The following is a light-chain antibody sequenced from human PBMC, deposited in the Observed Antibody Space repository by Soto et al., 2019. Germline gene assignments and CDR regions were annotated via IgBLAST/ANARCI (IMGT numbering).Light chain of an antibody. CDR1: SSDVGGHNF. J-gene: IGLJ3*02. CDR2: DVS. CDR3: CSYAGSYTWV. V-gene: IGLV2-11*01. Sequence: QSALTQPRSVSGSPGQSVTISCTGSSSDVGGHNFVSWYQQHPGKAPKLMIYDVSERPSGVPDRFSGSKSGNTASLTISGLQAEDEADYYCCSYAGSYTWVFGGGTKVTVL.